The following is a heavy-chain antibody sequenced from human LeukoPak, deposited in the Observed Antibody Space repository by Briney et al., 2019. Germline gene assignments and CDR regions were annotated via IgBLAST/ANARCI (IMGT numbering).Heavy chain of an antibody. CDR3: ARLGEGSSWYFDY. CDR2: INHSGST. D-gene: IGHD6-13*01. CDR1: GGSFSGYY. Sequence: SETLSLTCAVYGGSFSGYYWSWIRQPPGKGLEWIGEINHSGSTNYNPSLKRRVTISVDTSKNQFSLKLSSVTAADTAVYYCARLGEGSSWYFDYWGQGTLVTVSS. V-gene: IGHV4-34*01. J-gene: IGHJ4*02.